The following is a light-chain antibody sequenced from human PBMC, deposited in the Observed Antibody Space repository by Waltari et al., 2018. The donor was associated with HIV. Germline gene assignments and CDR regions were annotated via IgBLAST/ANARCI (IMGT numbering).Light chain of an antibody. CDR2: GFS. Sequence: QSALTQPPSASGSPGQSVTISCTGASSDLGVYNSVSWYQQRPGKAPKVIISGFSKRSSEVPIRFSCSTPGNTASLPVFGLQADYEAEYFCSVYGGSNILVFGGGTKLTVL. CDR1: SSDLGVYNS. J-gene: IGLJ2*01. V-gene: IGLV2-8*01. CDR3: SVYGGSNILV.